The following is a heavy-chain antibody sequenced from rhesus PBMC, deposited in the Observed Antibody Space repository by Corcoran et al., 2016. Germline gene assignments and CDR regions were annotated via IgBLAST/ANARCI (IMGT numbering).Heavy chain of an antibody. D-gene: IGHD3-3*01. CDR2: ISGSGGST. J-gene: IGHJ5-1*01. CDR3: ARSEYLDWLLCDV. Sequence: QLQLQESGPGLVKPSATLSLTCAVSGGSVSRRTWWSWIRPPPGQGLEWIGRISGSGGSTSYNPSLTSRVTISTDTSKNQFSLKVSAVTAADTAVYYCARSEYLDWLLCDVWGPGVLVTVSA. V-gene: IGHV4-57*02. CDR1: GGSVSRRTW.